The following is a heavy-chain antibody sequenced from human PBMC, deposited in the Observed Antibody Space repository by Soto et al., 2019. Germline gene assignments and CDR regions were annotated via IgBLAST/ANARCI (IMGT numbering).Heavy chain of an antibody. CDR2: IIPIFGTA. CDR3: ARKTTVTGSYYYYGMDV. CDR1: GGTFSSYA. J-gene: IGHJ6*02. V-gene: IGHV1-69*13. D-gene: IGHD4-17*01. Sequence: ASVKVSCKASGGTFSSYAISWVRQAPGQGLEWMGGIIPIFGTANYAQKFQGRVTITADESTSTAYMELSSLRSEDTAVYYCARKTTVTGSYYYYGMDVWGQGTTVTVSS.